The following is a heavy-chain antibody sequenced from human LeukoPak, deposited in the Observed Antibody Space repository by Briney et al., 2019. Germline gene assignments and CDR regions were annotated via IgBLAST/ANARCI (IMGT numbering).Heavy chain of an antibody. Sequence: SETLSLTCTVSGYSISSGYHWGWIRQPPGKGLDWIGTIYHSGSTYYNPSLKSRVTISVDTSKNQFSLKLSSVTAADTAVYYCARDRGGSSGFYYFDYWGQGTLVTVSS. CDR3: ARDRGGSSGFYYFDY. J-gene: IGHJ4*02. CDR1: GYSISSGYH. D-gene: IGHD6-19*01. V-gene: IGHV4-38-2*02. CDR2: IYHSGST.